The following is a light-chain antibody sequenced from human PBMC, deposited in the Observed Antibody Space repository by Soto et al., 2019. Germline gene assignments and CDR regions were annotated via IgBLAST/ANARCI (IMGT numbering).Light chain of an antibody. V-gene: IGKV1-9*01. J-gene: IGKJ2*01. CDR1: QGISSS. Sequence: IQLTQSPSSLSASVGDRVTITCRASQGISSSLAWYQQNPGKAPKLLVYSASTLESGVPSRFSGSGSGTDFTLTINSLQPEDFATYYCQQLNSYPYTFGQGPKLEI. CDR3: QQLNSYPYT. CDR2: SAS.